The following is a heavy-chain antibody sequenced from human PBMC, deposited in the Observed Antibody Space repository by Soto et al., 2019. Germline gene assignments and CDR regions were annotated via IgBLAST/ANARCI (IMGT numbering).Heavy chain of an antibody. CDR2: MSPKSGIT. CDR3: ARGVDAGYDY. J-gene: IGHJ4*02. CDR1: GYTFSDLD. D-gene: IGHD5-12*01. V-gene: IGHV1-8*01. Sequence: ASVKVSCKASGYTFSDLDINLVRQVTGQGLEWMGWMSPKSGITDYAQKFQGRVTMTRDTSISTAYMELSNLRSEDTAVYYCARGVDAGYDYWGQGTQVTVLL.